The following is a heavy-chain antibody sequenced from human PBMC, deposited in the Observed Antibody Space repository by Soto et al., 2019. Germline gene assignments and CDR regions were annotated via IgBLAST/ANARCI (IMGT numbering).Heavy chain of an antibody. CDR1: GFTFSSYA. Sequence: GGSLRLSCAASGFTFSSYAMSWVRQAPGKGLEWVSAISGSGGSTYYADSVKGRFTISRDNTRNSLYLQMSYLRSEDTAVYYCARDRSLRRENWFDPWGQGTLVTVSS. CDR2: ISGSGGST. CDR3: ARDRSLRRENWFDP. J-gene: IGHJ5*02. V-gene: IGHV3-23*01. D-gene: IGHD2-15*01.